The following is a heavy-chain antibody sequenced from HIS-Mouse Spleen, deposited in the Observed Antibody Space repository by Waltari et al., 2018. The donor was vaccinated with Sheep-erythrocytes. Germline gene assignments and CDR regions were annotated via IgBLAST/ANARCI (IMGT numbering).Heavy chain of an antibody. CDR3: AKTLLLGNLHAFDI. J-gene: IGHJ3*02. V-gene: IGHV3-30*18. CDR1: GFTFSSYG. Sequence: QVQLVESGGGVVQPGRSLRLSCAASGFTFSSYGMHWVRQAPGKGLEWVAVISDDGSNKYYADSVKGRFTISRDNSKNTLYLQMNSLRAEDTAVYYCAKTLLLGNLHAFDIWGQGTMVTVSS. CDR2: ISDDGSNK.